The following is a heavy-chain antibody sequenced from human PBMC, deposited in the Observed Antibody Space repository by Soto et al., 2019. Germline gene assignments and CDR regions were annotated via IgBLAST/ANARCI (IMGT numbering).Heavy chain of an antibody. D-gene: IGHD3-3*01. V-gene: IGHV4-39*01. CDR3: ASLGVEWLLSSRSMDY. Sequence: QLQLQESGPGLVKPSETLSLTCTVSGGSISSSSYYWGWIRQPPGKGLEWIGSIYYSGSTYYNPSLKSRVTISVDTSKNQFSLKLSSVTAADTAVYYCASLGVEWLLSSRSMDYWGQGTLVTVSS. CDR1: GGSISSSSYY. CDR2: IYYSGST. J-gene: IGHJ4*02.